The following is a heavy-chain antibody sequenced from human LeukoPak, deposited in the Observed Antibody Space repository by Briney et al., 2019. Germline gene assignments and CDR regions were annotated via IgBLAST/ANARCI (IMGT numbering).Heavy chain of an antibody. Sequence: LETLSLTCAVSGGSMSDHYWSWIRQTPGTTLEWIGYIYATGNTNYSPSLKGRVTISLDTSKNHFSLRLRSVTAADTALYYCARHFRRDYPDSGSSQYFHYIDVWGKGTTVVVSS. J-gene: IGHJ6*03. CDR3: ARHFRRDYPDSGSSQYFHYIDV. CDR1: GGSMSDHY. CDR2: IYATGNT. D-gene: IGHD3-10*01. V-gene: IGHV4-4*09.